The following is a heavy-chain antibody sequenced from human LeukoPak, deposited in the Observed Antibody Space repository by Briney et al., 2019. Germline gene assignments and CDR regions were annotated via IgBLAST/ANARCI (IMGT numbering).Heavy chain of an antibody. J-gene: IGHJ6*02. CDR1: GFTFSGYD. V-gene: IGHV3-48*03. D-gene: IGHD2/OR15-2a*01. CDR3: GTPTSVSNPYYGLDV. Sequence: GGSLRLSCAASGFTFSGYDRNWVRQAPGKGLEWVSYISSSGSSIYYADSVKGRFTISRDNAKNSLCLQMNSLRVEDTAVYYCGTPTSVSNPYYGLDVWGQGTTVTVSS. CDR2: ISSSGSSI.